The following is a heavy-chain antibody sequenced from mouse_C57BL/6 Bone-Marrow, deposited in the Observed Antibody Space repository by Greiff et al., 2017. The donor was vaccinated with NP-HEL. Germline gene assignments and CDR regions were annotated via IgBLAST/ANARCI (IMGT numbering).Heavy chain of an antibody. CDR2: IFPGSGST. CDR1: GYTFTDYY. J-gene: IGHJ3*01. CDR3: ARSGYYSNSWFAY. Sequence: VQLQQSGPELVKPGASVKISCKASGYTFTDYYINWVKQRPGQGLEWIGWIFPGSGSTYYNEKFKGKATLTVDKSYSTAYMLLSSLTSEDSAVYFCARSGYYSNSWFAYWGQGTLVTVSA. D-gene: IGHD2-5*01. V-gene: IGHV1-75*01.